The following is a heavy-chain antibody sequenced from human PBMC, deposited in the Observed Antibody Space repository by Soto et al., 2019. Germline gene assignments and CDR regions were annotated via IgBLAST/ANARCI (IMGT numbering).Heavy chain of an antibody. V-gene: IGHV1-2*04. CDR2: IDPNSGGT. CDR1: GYTFTGYY. D-gene: IGHD3-10*01. CDR3: GRRPYGSSYYYYYGMDV. Sequence: ASVKVSCKASGYTFTGYYIHWVRQAPGQGLEWMGWIDPNSGGTNYAQKFQVWVTISADKSISTAYLQWSSLKASDTAMYYCGRRPYGSSYYYYYGMDVWGQGTTVTVSS. J-gene: IGHJ6*02.